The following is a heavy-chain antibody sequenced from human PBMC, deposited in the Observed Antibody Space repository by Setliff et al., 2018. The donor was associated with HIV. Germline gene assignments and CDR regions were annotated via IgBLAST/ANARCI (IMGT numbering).Heavy chain of an antibody. D-gene: IGHD2-2*01. CDR3: ARWSCGRATCYDSPYNWFAP. CDR2: VSPYNGHT. Sequence: ASVKVSCKASGYIFTNFGVGWVRQAPGQGLEWMGWVSPYNGHTNYAQKFQGRVTMSTDTSTSTIYMELTSLRSDDTAIYYCARWSCGRATCYDSPYNWFAPWGQGTLVTVSS. CDR1: GYIFTNFG. J-gene: IGHJ5*02. V-gene: IGHV1-18*01.